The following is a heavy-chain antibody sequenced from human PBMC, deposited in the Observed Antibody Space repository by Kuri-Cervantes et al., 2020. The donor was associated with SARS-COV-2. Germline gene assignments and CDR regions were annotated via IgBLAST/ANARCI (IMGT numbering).Heavy chain of an antibody. D-gene: IGHD3-9*01. J-gene: IGHJ3*02. CDR3: ARGGAARGVLRFFDWFEAFET. CDR1: GYTFTGYY. CDR2: TNPNTGGT. Sequence: ASVKVSCKASGYTFTGYYMHWVRQAPGQGLEWMGWTNPNTGGTNYAQKFQGWVTMTRDTSISTVYMELNRLRSDDTGVYYCARGGAARGVLRFFDWFEAFETWGQGTMVTVSS. V-gene: IGHV1-2*04.